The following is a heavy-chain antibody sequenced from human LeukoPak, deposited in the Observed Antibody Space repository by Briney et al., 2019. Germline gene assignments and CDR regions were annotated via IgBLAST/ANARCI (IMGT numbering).Heavy chain of an antibody. CDR2: INWNGGST. D-gene: IGHD6-19*01. J-gene: IGHJ3*02. CDR3: ARRIAVAGTDAFDI. CDR1: GFTFDDYG. V-gene: IGHV3-20*01. Sequence: GGSLRLSCAASGFTFDDYGMSWVRQAPGKGLEWVSGINWNGGSTGYADSVKGRFTISRDNAKNSLYLQMNSLRAEDTALYHCARRIAVAGTDAFDIWGQGTMVTVSS.